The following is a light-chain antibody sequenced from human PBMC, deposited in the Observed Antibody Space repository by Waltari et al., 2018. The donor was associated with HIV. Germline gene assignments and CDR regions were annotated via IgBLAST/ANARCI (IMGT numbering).Light chain of an antibody. J-gene: IGLJ1*01. CDR2: EVN. Sequence: QSALTQPASVSGSPGQSITIPCTGTHNVVGRYTLVSWYQQHPAKAPNLMIYEVNKRPSGVSNRFSGSKSGNTASLTISGLQAEDEADYYCCSYAGSSTHVFGTGTKVTVL. V-gene: IGLV2-23*02. CDR1: HNVVGRYTL. CDR3: CSYAGSSTHV.